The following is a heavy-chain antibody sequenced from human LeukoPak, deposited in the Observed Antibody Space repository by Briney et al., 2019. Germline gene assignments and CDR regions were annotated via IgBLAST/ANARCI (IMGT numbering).Heavy chain of an antibody. J-gene: IGHJ6*03. Sequence: PGGSLRLSCAASGFTFSSYGMHWVRQAPGKGLEWVAFIRYDGSNKYYADSVKGRFTISRDNSKNTLYLKMNSLRAEDTAVYYSAKGGGWEVQYYYYYMDVWGKGTTVTISS. CDR1: GFTFSSYG. CDR3: AKGGGWEVQYYYYYMDV. V-gene: IGHV3-30*02. CDR2: IRYDGSNK. D-gene: IGHD1-26*01.